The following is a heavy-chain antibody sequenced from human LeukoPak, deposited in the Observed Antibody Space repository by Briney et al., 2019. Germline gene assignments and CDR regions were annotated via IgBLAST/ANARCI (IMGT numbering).Heavy chain of an antibody. CDR3: ARVGHNCGGDCYSPWFDP. V-gene: IGHV4-39*07. Sequence: SETLSLTCTVSGDSISSNSYYWGWIRQPPGKGLEWIGSIYYSGSTYYNPSLKSRVTISVDTSKNQFSLKLTSVTAADTAVYYCARVGHNCGGDCYSPWFDPWGQGTLVTVSS. CDR2: IYYSGST. J-gene: IGHJ5*02. D-gene: IGHD2-21*02. CDR1: GDSISSNSYY.